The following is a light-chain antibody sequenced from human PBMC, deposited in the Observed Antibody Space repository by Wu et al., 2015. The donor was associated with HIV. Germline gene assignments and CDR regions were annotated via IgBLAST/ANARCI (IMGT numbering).Light chain of an antibody. CDR1: QSVSSY. Sequence: EIVLTQSPATLSLSPGERATLSCRASQSVSSYLAWYQQKPGRAPRLLIYGASTRATGIPTRFSGSGSGTKFTLIISNMQSEDFAVYYCQHYNNWPPRYTFGQGTKLEIK. J-gene: IGKJ2*01. CDR3: QHYNNWPPRYT. CDR2: GAS. V-gene: IGKV3-15*01.